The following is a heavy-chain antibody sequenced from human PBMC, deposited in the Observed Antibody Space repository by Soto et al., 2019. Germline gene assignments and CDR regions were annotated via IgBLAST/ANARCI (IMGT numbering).Heavy chain of an antibody. V-gene: IGHV4-4*02. Sequence: SETLSLTCAVSGGSISSSNWWSWVRQPPGKGLEWIGEIYHSGSTNYNPSLKSRVTISMDKSKNQFSLKLNSVTAADTAVYYCESNQDFYDSSGYYYWGQGTLVTVSS. CDR3: ESNQDFYDSSGYYY. CDR2: IYHSGST. J-gene: IGHJ4*02. D-gene: IGHD3-22*01. CDR1: GGSISSSNW.